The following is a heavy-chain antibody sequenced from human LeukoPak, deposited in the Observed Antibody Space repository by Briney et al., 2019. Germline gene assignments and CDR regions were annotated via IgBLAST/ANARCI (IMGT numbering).Heavy chain of an antibody. CDR3: ARGGGLDV. CDR1: GFTFDDYA. V-gene: IGHV3-9*01. J-gene: IGHJ6*02. D-gene: IGHD3-16*01. CDR2: ISWNSGSI. Sequence: GRSLRLSCAASGFTFDDYAMHWVRQAPGKGLEWVSGISWNSGSIGYADSVKGRFTISRDNAKNSLYLQMNSLRAEDTALYFCARGGGLDVWGQGATVTVSS.